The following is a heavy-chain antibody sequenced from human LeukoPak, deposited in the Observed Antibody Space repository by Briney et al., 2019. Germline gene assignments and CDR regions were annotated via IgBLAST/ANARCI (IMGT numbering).Heavy chain of an antibody. V-gene: IGHV3-23*01. CDR3: AKGDFYGSGRDYYYYMDV. CDR2: IIGRGGRT. J-gene: IGHJ6*03. CDR1: GFTFSRYG. D-gene: IGHD3-10*01. Sequence: PGGTLRLSCAASGFTFSRYGMSWVRQAQGKGLEWVSAIIGRGGRTYYADSVKGRFTTSRDNSKNTLYLQMNSLRAEDTAVYNCAKGDFYGSGRDYYYYMDVWGKGTTVTISS.